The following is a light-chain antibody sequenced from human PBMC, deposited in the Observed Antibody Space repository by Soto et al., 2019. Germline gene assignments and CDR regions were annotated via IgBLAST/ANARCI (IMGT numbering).Light chain of an antibody. Sequence: QSALTQPASVSGSPGQSITISCTGTSVDVGSYNLVSWYQQHPGNAPKVMIYEGSKRPSGVSNRFFGSKSGNTASLTISGLQAEDDADYYCCSFARGSTLVFGGGTKLIVL. J-gene: IGLJ3*02. CDR1: SVDVGSYNL. V-gene: IGLV2-23*01. CDR2: EGS. CDR3: CSFARGSTLV.